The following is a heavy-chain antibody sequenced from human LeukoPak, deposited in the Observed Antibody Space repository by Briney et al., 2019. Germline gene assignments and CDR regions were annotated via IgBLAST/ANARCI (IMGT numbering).Heavy chain of an antibody. CDR3: AREGDGSNGAFDI. CDR1: GFTFSSYG. D-gene: IGHD1-26*01. CDR2: IRYDGSNK. Sequence: GGSLRLSCAASGFTFSSYGMHWVRQAPGKGLEWVAFIRYDGSNKYYADSVKGRFTISRDNSKNTLYLQMNSLRAEDTAVYYCAREGDGSNGAFDIWGQGTMVTVSS. J-gene: IGHJ3*02. V-gene: IGHV3-30*02.